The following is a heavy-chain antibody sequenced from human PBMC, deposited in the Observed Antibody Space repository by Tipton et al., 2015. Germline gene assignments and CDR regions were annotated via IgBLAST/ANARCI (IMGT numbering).Heavy chain of an antibody. CDR2: INPNSGGT. Sequence: QLVQSGAEVKNPGASLKVSCKASGYSFTDYFLHWVRQAPGQGLEWMGRINPNSGGTDYAQKFQGRVTMTRDTSINTAYMELNRLRSDDTAVYYCARIPIQIVVSYVDVWGQGTTVTVSS. CDR1: GYSFTDYF. J-gene: IGHJ6*02. D-gene: IGHD2-15*01. CDR3: ARIPIQIVVSYVDV. V-gene: IGHV1-2*02.